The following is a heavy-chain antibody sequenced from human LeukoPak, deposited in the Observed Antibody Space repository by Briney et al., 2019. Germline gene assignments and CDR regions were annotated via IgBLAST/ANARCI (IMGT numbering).Heavy chain of an antibody. CDR2: ISSSSSYI. Sequence: PGGSLRLSCAASGFTFSSYSMNWVRQAPGKGLEWVSSISSSSSYIYYADSVKGRFTISRDNAKNSLYLQMNSLRAGDTAVFYCARGSPSYGDYLIDYWGKGTLVTVSS. CDR3: ARGSPSYGDYLIDY. CDR1: GFTFSSYS. V-gene: IGHV3-21*01. D-gene: IGHD4-17*01. J-gene: IGHJ4*02.